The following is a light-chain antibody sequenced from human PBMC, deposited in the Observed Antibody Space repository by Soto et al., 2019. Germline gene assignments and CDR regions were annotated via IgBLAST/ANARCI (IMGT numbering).Light chain of an antibody. CDR3: QQSNGIPYT. J-gene: IGKJ2*01. CDR2: AAS. V-gene: IGKV1-39*01. Sequence: DIQMTQSPSSLSASVGDRVTITCRASQTITGYLNWYQQRPGKAPKLLIYAASSLQSGVPSRFSGSGSGTDFTLTINSLQPEDFATYYCQQSNGIPYTFGQGTKLEIK. CDR1: QTITGY.